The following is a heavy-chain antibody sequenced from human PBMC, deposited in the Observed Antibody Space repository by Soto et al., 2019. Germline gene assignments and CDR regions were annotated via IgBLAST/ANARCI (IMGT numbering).Heavy chain of an antibody. CDR1: GYTFTSYG. J-gene: IGHJ4*02. V-gene: IGHV1-18*01. Sequence: QVQLVQSGAEVKKPGASVKVSCKASGYTFTSYGISWVRQAPGQGLEWMGWISAYNGNTNYAQKLQGRVTMTTDTSTSTAYMVLMSLSSDVAAVYYCARGPGGSDYCGGDCYYPSHFHYWGQVSLVTVS. CDR2: ISAYNGNT. CDR3: ARGPGGSDYCGGDCYYPSHFHY. D-gene: IGHD2-21*02.